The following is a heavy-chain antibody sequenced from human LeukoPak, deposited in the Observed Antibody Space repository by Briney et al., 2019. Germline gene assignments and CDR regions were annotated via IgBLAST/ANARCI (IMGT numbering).Heavy chain of an antibody. CDR1: GFTFSSYG. D-gene: IGHD3-22*01. J-gene: IGHJ6*02. CDR3: ASSYDSIYYYYGMDV. Sequence: GGSLRLSWAASGFTFSSYGMHWVRQAPGKGLEWVAVISYDGSNKYYADSVKGRFTISRDNSKNTLYLQMNSLRAEDTAVYYCASSYDSIYYYYGMDVWGQGTTVTVSS. V-gene: IGHV3-30*03. CDR2: ISYDGSNK.